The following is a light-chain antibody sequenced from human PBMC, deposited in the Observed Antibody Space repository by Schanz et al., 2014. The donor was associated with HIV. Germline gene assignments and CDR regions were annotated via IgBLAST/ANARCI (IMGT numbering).Light chain of an antibody. CDR1: QSVSSY. CDR3: QQYSNWPPMT. J-gene: IGKJ4*01. V-gene: IGKV3-15*01. CDR2: GAS. Sequence: EIVLTQSPATLSLSPGERATLSCRASQSVSSYLAWYQQKPGQAPRLLIYGASTRATGIPARFSGSGSGTEFTLTIGSLQSEDFAVYYCQQYSNWPPMTFGGGTKVEIK.